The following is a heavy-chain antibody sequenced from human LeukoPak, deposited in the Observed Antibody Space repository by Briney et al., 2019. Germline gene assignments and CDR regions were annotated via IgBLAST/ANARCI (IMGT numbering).Heavy chain of an antibody. Sequence: PSETLSLTCIVSGGSISSSGYYWDWIRQPPGKGLEWIGNFYYTGSTYYNPSLKSRITISVDTSKNQFSLKLRSVAAADTAVYYCARHSRSGYGDYESAFDIWGQGTMVTVSS. CDR3: ARHSRSGYGDYESAFDI. D-gene: IGHD5-12*01. CDR1: GGSISSSGYY. CDR2: FYYTGST. V-gene: IGHV4-39*01. J-gene: IGHJ3*02.